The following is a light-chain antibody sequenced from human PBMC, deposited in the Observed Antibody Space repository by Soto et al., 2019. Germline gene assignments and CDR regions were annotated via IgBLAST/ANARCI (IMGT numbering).Light chain of an antibody. CDR3: QHYNSYPS. Sequence: DIQMTQSPSTLSASVGDRVTITCRASQSISSWLAWYQQKPGKAPKLLIYKASSLESGVPSRFSGSGSGTEFTITISSLQPDDFATYYCQHYNSYPSFGGGTKVEIK. V-gene: IGKV1-5*03. J-gene: IGKJ4*01. CDR2: KAS. CDR1: QSISSW.